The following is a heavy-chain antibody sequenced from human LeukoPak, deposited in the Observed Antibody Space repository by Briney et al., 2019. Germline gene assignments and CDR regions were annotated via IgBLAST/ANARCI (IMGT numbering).Heavy chain of an antibody. CDR1: GFTFSDYY. V-gene: IGHV3-11*01. J-gene: IGHJ3*02. Sequence: PGGSLRLSCAASGFTFSDYYMSWIRQAPGKGLEWVSYISSSGSTIYYADPVKGRFTISRDNAKNSLYLQMNSLRAEDTAVYYCAKDRGYDILTGRDAFDIWGQGTMVTVSS. D-gene: IGHD3-9*01. CDR2: ISSSGSTI. CDR3: AKDRGYDILTGRDAFDI.